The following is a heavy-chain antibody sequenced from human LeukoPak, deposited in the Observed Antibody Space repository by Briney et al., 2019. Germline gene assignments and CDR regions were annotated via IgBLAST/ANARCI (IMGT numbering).Heavy chain of an antibody. J-gene: IGHJ6*02. V-gene: IGHV3-30*18. CDR2: ISYDGSNK. Sequence: PGGSLRLSCAASGFTFSSYGMHWVRQAPGKGLEWVAVISYDGSNKYYADSVKGRFTISRDNSKNTLYLQMNSLRAEDTAVYYCAEGPQQLVRNYYYYGMDVWGQGTTVTVSS. D-gene: IGHD6-13*01. CDR3: AEGPQQLVRNYYYYGMDV. CDR1: GFTFSSYG.